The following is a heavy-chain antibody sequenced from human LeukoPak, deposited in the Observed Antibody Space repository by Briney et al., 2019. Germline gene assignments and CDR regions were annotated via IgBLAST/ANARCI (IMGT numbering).Heavy chain of an antibody. D-gene: IGHD7-27*01. J-gene: IGHJ4*02. CDR3: ARDNWGLGFDY. CDR1: GGSISSHY. V-gene: IGHV4-59*11. Sequence: PSETLSLTCTVSGGSISSHYWSWIRQPPGKGLEWIGYIYYSGSSNYNPSLKSRVTISVDTSKNQFSLKLSSVTAADTAVYYCARDNWGLGFDYWGQGTLVTVSS. CDR2: IYYSGSS.